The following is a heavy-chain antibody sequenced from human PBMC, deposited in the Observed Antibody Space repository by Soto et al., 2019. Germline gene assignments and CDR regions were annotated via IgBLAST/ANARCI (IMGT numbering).Heavy chain of an antibody. J-gene: IGHJ4*02. V-gene: IGHV1-69*01. D-gene: IGHD3-16*01. CDR3: ARGGGPYVWFNEF. CDR1: GGLFSSFA. CDR2: IIPVFGTT. Sequence: QGQLVQSGPEVKRPGSSVKVSCKDSGGLFSSFAISWVRQAPGQGLEWLGGIIPVFGTTNYAAKFQDRVTITADESTNTAYMELSSLTSGDTAMYYCARGGGPYVWFNEFWGQGTLVTVSS.